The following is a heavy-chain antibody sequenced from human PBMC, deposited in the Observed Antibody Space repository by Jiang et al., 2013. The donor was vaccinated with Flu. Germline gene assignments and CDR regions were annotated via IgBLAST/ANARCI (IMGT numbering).Heavy chain of an antibody. CDR1: GGSFSGYY. CDR3: ARRAAMVTVGLDP. V-gene: IGHV4-34*01. Sequence: LLKPSETLSLTCAVYGGSFSGYYWSWIRQPPGKGLEWIGEINHSGSTNYNPSLKSRVTISVDTSKNQFSLKLSSVTAADTAVYYCARRAAMVTVGLDPWGQGTLVTVSS. J-gene: IGHJ5*02. D-gene: IGHD5-18*01. CDR2: INHSGST.